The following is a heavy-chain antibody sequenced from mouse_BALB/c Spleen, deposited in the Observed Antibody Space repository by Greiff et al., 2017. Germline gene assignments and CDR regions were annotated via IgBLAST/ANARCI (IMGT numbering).Heavy chain of an antibody. Sequence: QVHVKQSGAELVKPGASVKLSCKASGYTFTSYYMYWVKQRPGQGLEWIGEINPSNGGTNFNEKFKSKATLTVDKSSSTAYMQLSSLTSEDSAVYYCTTNWDVAYWGQGTLVTVSA. CDR3: TTNWDVAY. CDR2: INPSNGGT. D-gene: IGHD4-1*01. J-gene: IGHJ3*01. V-gene: IGHV1S81*02. CDR1: GYTFTSYY.